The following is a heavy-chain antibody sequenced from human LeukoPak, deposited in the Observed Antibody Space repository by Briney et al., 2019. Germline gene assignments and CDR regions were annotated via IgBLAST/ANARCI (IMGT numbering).Heavy chain of an antibody. CDR2: ISYDGSNK. Sequence: QSGGSLRLSCAASGFTFSSYAMHWVRQAPGKGLEWVAVISYDGSNKYYADSVKGRFTISRDNSKNTLYLQMNSLRAEDTAVYYCARVSFASYYFDYWGQGTLVTVSS. V-gene: IGHV3-30*04. D-gene: IGHD1-26*01. J-gene: IGHJ4*02. CDR3: ARVSFASYYFDY. CDR1: GFTFSSYA.